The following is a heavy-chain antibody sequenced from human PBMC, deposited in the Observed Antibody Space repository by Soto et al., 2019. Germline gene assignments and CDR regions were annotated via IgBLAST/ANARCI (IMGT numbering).Heavy chain of an antibody. CDR2: IIPILGIA. CDR1: GGTFSSYT. V-gene: IGHV1-69*02. J-gene: IGHJ4*02. CDR3: ARGLGWGSGTQGDY. Sequence: QVQLVQSGAEVKKPGSSVKVSCKASGGTFSSYTISWVRQAPGQGLEWMGRIIPILGIANYAQKFQGRVTITADKSTSTAYMELSSLRSEDTAVYYCARGLGWGSGTQGDYWGQGTLVTVSS. D-gene: IGHD3-10*01.